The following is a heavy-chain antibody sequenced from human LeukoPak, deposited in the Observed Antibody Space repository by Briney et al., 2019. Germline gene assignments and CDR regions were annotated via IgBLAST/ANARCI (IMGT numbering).Heavy chain of an antibody. Sequence: ASVKVSCTASGYTFTSYGINWVRQAPGQGLEWMGRINPNSGGTNYAQKFQGRVTMTRDTSISTAYMELSRLRSDDTAVYYCARAGVTMVRGVTIAYYYYGMDVWGQGTTVTVSS. CDR1: GYTFTSYG. D-gene: IGHD3-10*01. J-gene: IGHJ6*02. CDR2: INPNSGGT. CDR3: ARAGVTMVRGVTIAYYYYGMDV. V-gene: IGHV1-2*06.